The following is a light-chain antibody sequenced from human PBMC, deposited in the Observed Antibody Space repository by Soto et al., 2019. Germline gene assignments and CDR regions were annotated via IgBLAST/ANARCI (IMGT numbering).Light chain of an antibody. CDR3: QQYNSYWT. CDR2: DAY. J-gene: IGKJ1*01. CDR1: ETINTW. Sequence: IQMTQSPSTLSASVGDRVTITCRASETINTWLAWYQQKPGKAPKLLIYDAYSLQSGVPSRFSGCGSGTEFTLTISSLQPDDSATYYCQQYNSYWTFGPGTKVEIK. V-gene: IGKV1-5*01.